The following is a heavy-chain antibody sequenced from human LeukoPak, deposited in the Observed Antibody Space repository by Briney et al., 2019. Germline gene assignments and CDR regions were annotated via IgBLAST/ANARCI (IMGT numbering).Heavy chain of an antibody. V-gene: IGHV4-59*01. CDR3: ARVYSSSSGKNAFDI. Sequence: PSETLSLTCTVSGGSISSYYWSWIRQPPGKGLEWIGYIYYSGSTNYNPSLKSRVTISVDTSKNQFSLKVSSVTAADTAVYYCARVYSSSSGKNAFDIWGQGTIVTVSS. J-gene: IGHJ3*02. D-gene: IGHD6-6*01. CDR1: GGSISSYY. CDR2: IYYSGST.